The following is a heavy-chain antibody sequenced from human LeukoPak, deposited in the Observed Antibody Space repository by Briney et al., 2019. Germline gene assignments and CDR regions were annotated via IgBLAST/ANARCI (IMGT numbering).Heavy chain of an antibody. J-gene: IGHJ4*02. CDR1: GGSISSYY. CDR3: ARARYASSGYYDY. CDR2: IYYSGST. Sequence: SETLSLTCTVSGGSISSYYWSWIRQPPGKGLEWIGYIYYSGSTNYNPSLKSRVTISVDTSKNQFSLKLSSVTAADTAVYYCARARYASSGYYDYWGQGTLVTVSS. V-gene: IGHV4-59*01. D-gene: IGHD3-22*01.